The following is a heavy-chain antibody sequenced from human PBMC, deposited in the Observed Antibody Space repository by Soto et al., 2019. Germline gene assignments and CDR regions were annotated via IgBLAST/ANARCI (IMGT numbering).Heavy chain of an antibody. J-gene: IGHJ4*02. CDR1: GFTLSDYY. CDR3: ARNLYSNSRPFYFDQ. D-gene: IGHD2-2*01. V-gene: IGHV3-11*03. Sequence: GGSLRLSCAASGFTLSDYYMSWLRLAPGKGLEWVSWISSGTHDTSYADSVKGRFTISRDNAKNSVYLQMNSLGADDTAVYFCARNLYSNSRPFYFDQWGQGSLVTVSS. CDR2: ISSGTHDT.